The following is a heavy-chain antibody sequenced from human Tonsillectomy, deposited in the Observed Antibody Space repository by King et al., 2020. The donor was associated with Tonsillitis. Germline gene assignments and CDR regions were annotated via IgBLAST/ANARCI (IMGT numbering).Heavy chain of an antibody. D-gene: IGHD3-3*01. CDR2: ILYDGSNK. Sequence: VQLVESGGGVVQPGRSLRPSFAASGVTFSSYAMHWVRQAPGKGLEWGAVILYDGSNKKYADPVKGRFTISRDNSKKTLYLQMNSLRAEDTAVYYWARGRALRFLEWLSSLYYGMDVWGQGTTVTVSS. CDR3: ARGRALRFLEWLSSLYYGMDV. V-gene: IGHV3-30-3*01. J-gene: IGHJ6*02. CDR1: GVTFSSYA.